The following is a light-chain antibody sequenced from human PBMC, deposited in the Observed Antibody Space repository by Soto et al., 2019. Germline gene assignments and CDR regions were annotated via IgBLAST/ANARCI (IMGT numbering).Light chain of an antibody. Sequence: DIQMTQSPSSLSASVGDRVTITCRASQSISSYLNWYQQKPGKAPKLLIYAASSLQSGVPSRFSGSGSGTDFTLTISSLQPEDFATYYCQQTYSTPWTFGSGTKVDIK. CDR3: QQTYSTPWT. CDR2: AAS. V-gene: IGKV1-39*01. CDR1: QSISSY. J-gene: IGKJ3*01.